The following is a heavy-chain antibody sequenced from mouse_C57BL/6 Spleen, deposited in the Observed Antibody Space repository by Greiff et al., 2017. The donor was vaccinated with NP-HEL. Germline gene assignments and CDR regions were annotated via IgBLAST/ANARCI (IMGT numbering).Heavy chain of an antibody. CDR1: GFSLTSYG. J-gene: IGHJ4*01. D-gene: IGHD2-4*01. CDR2: IWSDGST. V-gene: IGHV2-6-1*01. Sequence: QVQLKESGPGLVAPSQSLSITCTVSGFSLTSYGVHWVRQPPGKGLEWLVVIWSDGSTTYNSALKSRLSISKDNSKSQVFLKMNSLQTDDTAMYYCARHFYYDYDDYAMDYWGQGTSVTVSS. CDR3: ARHFYYDYDDYAMDY.